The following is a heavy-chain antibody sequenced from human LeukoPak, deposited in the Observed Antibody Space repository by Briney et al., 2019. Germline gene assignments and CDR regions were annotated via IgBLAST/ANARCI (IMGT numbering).Heavy chain of an antibody. V-gene: IGHV3-53*01. D-gene: IGHD3-22*01. CDR3: ARDSSGFGMDV. CDR2: IYSGGST. CDR1: GFTVSSNY. J-gene: IGHJ6*02. Sequence: GGSLRLSCAASGFTVSSNYMSWVRQAPGKGLEWVSVIYSGGSTYYADSVKGRFTISRDNSKNTLYLQMNSLRAEDTAVYCCARDSSGFGMDVWGQGTTVTVSS.